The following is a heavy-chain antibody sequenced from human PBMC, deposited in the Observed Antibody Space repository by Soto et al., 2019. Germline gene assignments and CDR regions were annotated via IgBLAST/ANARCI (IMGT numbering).Heavy chain of an antibody. CDR2: MYNTGST. CDR1: GGSISGYY. D-gene: IGHD2-21*02. Sequence: PSETLSLTCTVSGGSISGYYWSWIRQPPGKGLEWIGYMYNTGSTVYNPSFKSRVTISVDTSKNQFSLKLNSVTAADTAVYYCARDLWGYCGTDCYPLDVWGKGTTVS. V-gene: IGHV4-59*01. CDR3: ARDLWGYCGTDCYPLDV. J-gene: IGHJ6*03.